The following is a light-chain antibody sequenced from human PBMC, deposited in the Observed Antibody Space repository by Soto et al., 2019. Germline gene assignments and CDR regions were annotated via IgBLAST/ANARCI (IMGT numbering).Light chain of an antibody. CDR2: DVS. Sequence: QSVLTQPASVSGPPGQSITISCTGTSGDVGGYNYVSWYQQHPGRAPKLMIYDVSNRPSGISTRFSGSKSGNTASLTISGLQTEDEADYYCSSYTSSRTLAAFGGGTKLTVL. J-gene: IGLJ2*01. V-gene: IGLV2-14*01. CDR1: SGDVGGYNY. CDR3: SSYTSSRTLAA.